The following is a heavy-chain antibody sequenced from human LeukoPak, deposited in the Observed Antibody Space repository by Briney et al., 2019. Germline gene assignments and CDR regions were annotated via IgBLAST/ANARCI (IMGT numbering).Heavy chain of an antibody. CDR1: GFTFSAYA. Sequence: WRSLRLSCAASGFTFSAYAMSWVRQAPGKGLEWVALIQDDGATTNYADSVRGRFTISRDNSKSTVYLQMNSLKPDDTAVYYCATQSITLVVVISPFDYWGQGTLVTVSS. V-gene: IGHV3-30*03. D-gene: IGHD3-22*01. CDR3: ATQSITLVVVISPFDY. CDR2: IQDDGATT. J-gene: IGHJ4*02.